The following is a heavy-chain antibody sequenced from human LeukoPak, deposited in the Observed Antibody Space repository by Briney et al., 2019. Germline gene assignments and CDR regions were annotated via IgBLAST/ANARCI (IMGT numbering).Heavy chain of an antibody. CDR1: GGSLTGDY. CDR2: RDLGARIT. CDR3: AREYTAMAYDY. V-gene: IGHV4-34*01. Sequence: SEALSLTCAVYGGSLTGDYWSWVRQPPGKALEWIGDRDLGARITSYNPSLKSRAFMSVDTSKNQFSLQLNSVTAADTAVYYCAREYTAMAYDYWGQGNLVTVSS. J-gene: IGHJ4*02. D-gene: IGHD5-18*01.